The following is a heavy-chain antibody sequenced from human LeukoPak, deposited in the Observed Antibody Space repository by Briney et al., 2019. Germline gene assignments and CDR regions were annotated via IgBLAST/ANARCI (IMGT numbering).Heavy chain of an antibody. D-gene: IGHD6-13*01. CDR3: ARERGYSSSWYRLDY. CDR1: GFTFSDYY. CDR2: ISSSSSYT. Sequence: PVGSLRLSCAASGFTFSDYYMSSIRQAPGKGLECVSYISSSSSYTNYADSVKGRFTIYRFNAKNSLYMQMNSLRAEDTAVYYCARERGYSSSWYRLDYWGQGTLVTVSS. V-gene: IGHV3-11*06. J-gene: IGHJ4*02.